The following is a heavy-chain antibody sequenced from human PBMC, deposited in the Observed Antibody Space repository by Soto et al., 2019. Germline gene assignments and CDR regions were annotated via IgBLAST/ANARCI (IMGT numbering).Heavy chain of an antibody. V-gene: IGHV3-74*01. D-gene: IGHD3-9*01. CDR2: ISSDGSTT. Sequence: EVQLVESGGDLVQSGGSLGLSCAASGFSFRSYWRHWVRQAPGKGLVWVARISSDGSTTTYADSASGRFIISRDNDANILYLQMSSLRAEDTAVYYCAREYYGVLTGYYNDFWGQGTLVTVSS. CDR3: AREYYGVLTGYYNDF. J-gene: IGHJ4*02. CDR1: GFSFRSYW.